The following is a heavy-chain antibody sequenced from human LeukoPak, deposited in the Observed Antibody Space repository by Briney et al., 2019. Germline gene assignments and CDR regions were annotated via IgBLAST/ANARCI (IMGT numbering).Heavy chain of an antibody. CDR1: GFTFSSYA. D-gene: IGHD2-8*01. J-gene: IGHJ6*03. Sequence: GGSLRLSCAASGFTFSSYAMHWVRQAPGKGLEWVAVMSYDGSNKYYADSVKGRFTISRDNSKNTLYLQMNSLRAEDTAVYYCANGYCTNGVCYPYYYYYMDVWGKGTTVTVSS. CDR3: ANGYCTNGVCYPYYYYYMDV. V-gene: IGHV3-30*04. CDR2: MSYDGSNK.